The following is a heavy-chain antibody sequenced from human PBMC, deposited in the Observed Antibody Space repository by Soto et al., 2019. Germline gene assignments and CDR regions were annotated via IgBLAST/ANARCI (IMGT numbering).Heavy chain of an antibody. D-gene: IGHD3-10*01. V-gene: IGHV4-34*01. CDR2: INHSGTT. CDR3: ARVVGSSGDYFDY. CDR1: VGSFSGHY. J-gene: IGHJ4*02. Sequence: SETLSLTCAVYVGSFSGHYWSWVRQPPGKGLEWIGEINHSGTTNYNPSLKSRVTMSVDTSKNQFSLKLSSVAAADTAVYYCARVVGSSGDYFDYWGQGTLVTVSS.